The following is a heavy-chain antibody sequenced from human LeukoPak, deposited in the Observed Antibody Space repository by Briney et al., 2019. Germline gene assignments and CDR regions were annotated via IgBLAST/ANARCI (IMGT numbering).Heavy chain of an antibody. D-gene: IGHD2-2*01. Sequence: GESLKISCKGSGYSFSNYWIGWVRQMPGKGLEWMGIIYSGDSDIRYNPSFQGQVTISADKSITTTYLQWSRLKASDTAMYYCARYCDTTSCYRYWGQGTLVTVSS. CDR3: ARYCDTTSCYRY. CDR1: GYSFSNYW. CDR2: IYSGDSDI. J-gene: IGHJ4*02. V-gene: IGHV5-51*01.